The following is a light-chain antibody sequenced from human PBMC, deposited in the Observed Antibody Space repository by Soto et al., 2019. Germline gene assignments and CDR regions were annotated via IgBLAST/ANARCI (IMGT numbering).Light chain of an antibody. CDR1: QTISGSL. CDR2: GAS. J-gene: IGKJ1*01. Sequence: EIVLTQSPGTLSLSPGEIATLSFSASQTISGSLLAWYQHKRGQAPRLLIYGASTRATGIPDRFSGSGSGTDFTLTISSLQPDDFATYYCQQYNSYSPWTFGQGTKVDIK. V-gene: IGKV3-20*01. CDR3: QQYNSYSPWT.